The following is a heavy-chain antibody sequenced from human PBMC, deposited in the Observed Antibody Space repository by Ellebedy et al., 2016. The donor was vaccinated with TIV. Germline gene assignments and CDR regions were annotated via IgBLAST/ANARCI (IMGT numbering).Heavy chain of an antibody. V-gene: IGHV3-74*01. CDR2: INTDGSST. Sequence: GESLKISCAASGFTVSGYWMHWVRQAPGKGLVWLSRINTDGSSTSYADLVEGRFTISRDNAQNSLYLQMNSLTAEDTAVYYCARDPGGGGDFGDNWFDPWGQGTLVTVSS. D-gene: IGHD2-21*01. CDR1: GFTVSGYW. CDR3: ARDPGGGGDFGDNWFDP. J-gene: IGHJ5*02.